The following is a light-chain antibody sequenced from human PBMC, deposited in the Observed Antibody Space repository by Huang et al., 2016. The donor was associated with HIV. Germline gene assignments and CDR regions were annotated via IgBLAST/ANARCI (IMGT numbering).Light chain of an antibody. V-gene: IGKV1-39*01. CDR2: AAS. Sequence: DIQMTQSPSSLSASVGDRVTITCRASQGISTFLNWYQQRPGTAPKLLIHAASRLQSGVPSRCSGTGSGTHFTLTISSLQPEDFATYYCQQSSSAPLTFGGGTKVEIK. CDR1: QGISTF. J-gene: IGKJ4*01. CDR3: QQSSSAPLT.